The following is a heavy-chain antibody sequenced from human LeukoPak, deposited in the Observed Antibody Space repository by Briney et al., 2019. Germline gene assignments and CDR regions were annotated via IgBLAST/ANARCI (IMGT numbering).Heavy chain of an antibody. CDR1: GGSISSYY. J-gene: IGHJ4*02. D-gene: IGHD4-17*01. V-gene: IGHV4-59*12. CDR3: ARSGSYGDRYYFDY. CDR2: IYYSGST. Sequence: SETLSLTCTVSGGSISSYYWSWIRQPPGKGLEWIGYIYYSGSTNYNPSPKSRVTISVDTSKNQFSLKLSSVTAADTAVYYCARSGSYGDRYYFDYWGQGTLVTVSS.